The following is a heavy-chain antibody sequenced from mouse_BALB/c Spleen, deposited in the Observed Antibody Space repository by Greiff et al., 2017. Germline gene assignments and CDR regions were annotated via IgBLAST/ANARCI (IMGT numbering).Heavy chain of an antibody. Sequence: VKLQQSGAELVRPGSSVKISCKASGYAFSSYWMNWVKQRPGQGLEWIGQIYPGDGDTNYNGKFKGKATLTADKSSSTAYMQLSSLTSEDSAVYFCARHGDFYYFDYWGQGTTLTVSS. CDR3: ARHGDFYYFDY. CDR2: IYPGDGDT. J-gene: IGHJ2*01. CDR1: GYAFSSYW. V-gene: IGHV1-80*01.